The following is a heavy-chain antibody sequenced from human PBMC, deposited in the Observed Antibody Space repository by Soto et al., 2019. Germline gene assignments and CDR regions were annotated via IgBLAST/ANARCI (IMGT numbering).Heavy chain of an antibody. CDR3: ARDRGPSSGYYPYWFDP. V-gene: IGHV1-69*05. D-gene: IGHD3-22*01. CDR2: IIPMFGTG. J-gene: IGHJ5*02. CDR1: GGTFSSYA. Sequence: QVQLVQSGAEVKKPGSSVKVSCKASGGTFSSYAITWVRQAPGQGLEWMGGIIPMFGTGNHAQKFQGRVTITQDESTSTAYMELSSLRSEDTAVYYCARDRGPSSGYYPYWFDPWGQGTLVTVSS.